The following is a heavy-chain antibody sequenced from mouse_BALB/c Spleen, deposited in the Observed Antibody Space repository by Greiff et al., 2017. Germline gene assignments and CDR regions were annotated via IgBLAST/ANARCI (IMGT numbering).Heavy chain of an antibody. D-gene: IGHD2-14*01. J-gene: IGHJ4*01. CDR3: ASRGAYYRYDYAMDY. CDR1: GFTFSSFG. V-gene: IGHV5-17*02. CDR2: ISSGSSTI. Sequence: VESGGGLVQPGGSRKLSCAASGFTFSSFGMHWVRQAPEKGLEWVAYISSGSSTIYYADTVKGRFTISRDNPKNTLFLQMTSLRSEDTAMYYCASRGAYYRYDYAMDYWGQGTSVTVSS.